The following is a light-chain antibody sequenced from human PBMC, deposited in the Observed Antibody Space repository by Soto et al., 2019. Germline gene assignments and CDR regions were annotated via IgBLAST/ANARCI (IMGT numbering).Light chain of an antibody. V-gene: IGKV3-20*01. CDR2: GAS. CDR3: QHYVTSLTT. CDR1: QSVTTQ. J-gene: IGKJ1*01. Sequence: IVLTQSPGTLSLSPGERATLSCRASQSVTTQLAWYQQKPGQAPRLLIFGASIRATGIPDRFIGSGSGTDFTLTISRLEPEDFAVYYCQHYVTSLTTFGQGTKVDI.